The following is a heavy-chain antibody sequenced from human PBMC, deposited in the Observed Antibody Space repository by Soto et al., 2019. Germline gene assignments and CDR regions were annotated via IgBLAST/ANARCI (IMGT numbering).Heavy chain of an antibody. CDR2: ISGSGGST. V-gene: IGHV3-23*01. D-gene: IGHD2-15*01. Sequence: EVQLLESGGGLVQPGGSLRLSCAASGFTFSSYAMSWVRQAPGKGLEWVSAISGSGGSTYYADSVKGRFTISRDNSKNTLYLQMNSLRAEDTAVYYCAKGHRGDIVVVVAATLYFDYWGQGTLVTVSS. CDR1: GFTFSSYA. J-gene: IGHJ4*02. CDR3: AKGHRGDIVVVVAATLYFDY.